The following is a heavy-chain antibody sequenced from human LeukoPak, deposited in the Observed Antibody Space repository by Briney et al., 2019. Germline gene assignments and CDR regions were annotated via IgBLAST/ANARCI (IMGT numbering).Heavy chain of an antibody. CDR2: ISSNGGST. Sequence: GGSLRLSCLASGFTFSSYAMHWVRQAPGKGLEYVSAISSNGGSTYYADSVKGRFTISRDNSKNTLYLQMSSLRAEDTAVYYCLKGYCSSISCYGDYWGQGTLVTVSS. CDR1: GFTFSSYA. J-gene: IGHJ4*02. D-gene: IGHD2-2*01. CDR3: LKGYCSSISCYGDY. V-gene: IGHV3-64D*09.